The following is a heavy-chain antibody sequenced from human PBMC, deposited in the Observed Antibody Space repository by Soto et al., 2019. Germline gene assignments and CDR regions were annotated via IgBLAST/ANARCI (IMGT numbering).Heavy chain of an antibody. V-gene: IGHV4-59*08. CDR3: ARLEELRYYFDY. CDR1: SGSISIHY. D-gene: IGHD1-1*01. CDR2: IYYSGST. Sequence: SETLSLTCTVSSGSISIHYWSWIRQPPGKGLEWIGYIYYSGSTNYNPSLKSQVTISIDTSKNQFSLRLSSVTAADTAVYYCARLEELRYYFDYWGQGTLVTVSS. J-gene: IGHJ4*02.